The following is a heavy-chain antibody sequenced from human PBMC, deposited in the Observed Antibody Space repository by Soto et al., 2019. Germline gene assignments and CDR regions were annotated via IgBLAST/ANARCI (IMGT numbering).Heavy chain of an antibody. CDR3: ANPAGVAAPPFDS. CDR1: GFTFSSYG. J-gene: IGHJ4*02. CDR2: ISYDGSNK. V-gene: IGHV3-30*18. Sequence: QVQLVESGGGVVQPGRSLRLSCAASGFTFSSYGMHWVRQAPGKGLEWVAVISYDGSNKYYADSVKGRFTISRDNSKNALYLQMNSLRAEDTAVYYCANPAGVAAPPFDSWGQGTLVTVSS. D-gene: IGHD6-13*01.